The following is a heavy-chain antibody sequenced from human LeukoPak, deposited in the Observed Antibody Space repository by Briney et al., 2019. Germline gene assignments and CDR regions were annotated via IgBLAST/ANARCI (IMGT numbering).Heavy chain of an antibody. V-gene: IGHV3-9*01. D-gene: IGHD6-19*01. J-gene: IGHJ4*02. CDR3: AKSVEAAVAGAIDY. CDR1: GFTFDEYA. Sequence: GGSLRLSCAASGFTFDEYAMHWVRQAPGKGLEWVSGISWNSGRIGYADSVKGRFTISRDNAKNSLYLKMNSLRAEDTALYYCAKSVEAAVAGAIDYWGQGTLVTVSS. CDR2: ISWNSGRI.